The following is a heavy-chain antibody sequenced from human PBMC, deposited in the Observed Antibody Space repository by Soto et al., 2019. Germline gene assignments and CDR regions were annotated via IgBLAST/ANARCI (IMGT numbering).Heavy chain of an antibody. Sequence: GSLRLSCAASGFTFSSYAMSWVRQAPGKGLEWVSAISGSGGSTYYADSVKGRFTISRDNSKNTLYLQMNSLRAEDTAVYYCAKGGTDIVVVVAAARFDYWGQGTLVTVSS. CDR1: GFTFSSYA. J-gene: IGHJ4*02. D-gene: IGHD2-15*01. CDR3: AKGGTDIVVVVAAARFDY. CDR2: ISGSGGST. V-gene: IGHV3-23*01.